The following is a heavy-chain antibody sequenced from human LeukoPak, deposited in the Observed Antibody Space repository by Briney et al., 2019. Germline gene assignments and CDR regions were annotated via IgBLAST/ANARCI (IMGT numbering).Heavy chain of an antibody. Sequence: GGSLRLSCAASGFTFSNYWMHWVRQAPGKGLVWVSRISGDGSSTSYADSVKGRFTISRDNAKNTLYLQMNSLRAEDTAVYYCAKERAARSYFDYWGQGTLVTVSS. CDR2: ISGDGSST. V-gene: IGHV3-74*01. D-gene: IGHD6-6*01. CDR1: GFTFSNYW. CDR3: AKERAARSYFDY. J-gene: IGHJ4*02.